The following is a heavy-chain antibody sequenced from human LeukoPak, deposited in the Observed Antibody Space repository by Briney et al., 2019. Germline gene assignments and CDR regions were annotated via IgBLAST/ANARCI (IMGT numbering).Heavy chain of an antibody. D-gene: IGHD3-22*01. CDR2: IIPIFGTA. J-gene: IGHJ4*02. Sequence: ASVKVSCKASGGTCISYAISWVRQAPGQGLEWMGGIIPIFGTANYAQKFQGRVTITADTSTRTAYMELRSLRSDDTAVYYCARVFHDSSGYYTYYFDYWGQGTLVPVSS. CDR3: ARVFHDSSGYYTYYFDY. CDR1: GGTCISYA. V-gene: IGHV1-69*06.